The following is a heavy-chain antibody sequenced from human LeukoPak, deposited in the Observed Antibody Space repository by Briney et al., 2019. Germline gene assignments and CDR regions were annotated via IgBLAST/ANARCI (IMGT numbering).Heavy chain of an antibody. D-gene: IGHD1-20*01. CDR1: GFTFTNAW. Sequence: GGSLRLSCAVSGFTFTNAWMNWVRQAQGQGLEWVGRIKSKADGETIDYAAPVKGRFTFSRDDSKNMLYLQMNSPKSEDTAVYYCSTLTSRGLSDSWGQGTLVTVSS. V-gene: IGHV3-15*07. CDR3: STLTSRGLSDS. J-gene: IGHJ4*02. CDR2: IKSKADGETI.